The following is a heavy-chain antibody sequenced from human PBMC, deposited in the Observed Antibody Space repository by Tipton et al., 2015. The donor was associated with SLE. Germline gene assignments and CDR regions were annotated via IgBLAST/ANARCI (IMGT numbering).Heavy chain of an antibody. CDR3: ARQGIMASAGLGY. V-gene: IGHV4-59*08. Sequence: TLSLTCTVSGGSISSYYWSWIRQPPGKGLEWIGRVYHTGSTNYNPSLKSRVTISMDKSNNEFSLKLTSVTAADTAVYYCARQGIMASAGLGYWGQGTLVTVSS. J-gene: IGHJ4*02. CDR2: VYHTGST. CDR1: GGSISSYY. D-gene: IGHD6-13*01.